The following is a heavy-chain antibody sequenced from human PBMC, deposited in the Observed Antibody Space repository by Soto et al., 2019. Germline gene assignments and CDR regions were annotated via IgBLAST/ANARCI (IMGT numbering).Heavy chain of an antibody. CDR2: IIPIFGTA. CDR3: ARATTVTTLGVVRWFDP. J-gene: IGHJ5*02. CDR1: GGTFSSYA. Sequence: QVQLVQSGAEVKKPGSSVMVSCKASGGTFSSYAISWVRQAPGQGLEWMGGIIPIFGTANYAQKFQGRVTITADESTSTAYMELSSLRSEDTAVYYCARATTVTTLGVVRWFDPWGQGTLVTVSS. V-gene: IGHV1-69*01. D-gene: IGHD4-17*01.